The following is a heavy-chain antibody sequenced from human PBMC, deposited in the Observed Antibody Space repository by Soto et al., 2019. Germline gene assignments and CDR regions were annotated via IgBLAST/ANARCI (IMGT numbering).Heavy chain of an antibody. Sequence: EVQLLESGGDLVQPGGSLRLSCSASGFTFSNYDMSWVRQAPGKGLAWVSAISHSGRGTYYADSVEGRFTISRDNPKNTVYLQMNSLRVEDTALYYCARVTEEHDRASSWFDPWGQGTLVTVSS. CDR3: ARVTEEHDRASSWFDP. V-gene: IGHV3-23*01. D-gene: IGHD2-21*01. CDR1: GFTFSNYD. CDR2: ISHSGRGT. J-gene: IGHJ5*02.